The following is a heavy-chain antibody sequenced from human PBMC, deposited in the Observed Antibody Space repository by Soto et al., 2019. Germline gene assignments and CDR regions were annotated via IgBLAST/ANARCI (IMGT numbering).Heavy chain of an antibody. V-gene: IGHV3-9*01. D-gene: IGHD5-12*01. CDR3: AKHASGYLPGEYDY. J-gene: IGHJ4*02. CDR2: ISWNSGSI. CDR1: GFTFDDYA. Sequence: DVQLVESGGGLVQPGRSLRLSCAASGFTFDDYAMHWVRQAPGKGLEWVSGISWNSGSIGYADSVKGRFTISRDNAKNYLYLQMNSLRAEDTALYYCAKHASGYLPGEYDYWGQGTLVTVSS.